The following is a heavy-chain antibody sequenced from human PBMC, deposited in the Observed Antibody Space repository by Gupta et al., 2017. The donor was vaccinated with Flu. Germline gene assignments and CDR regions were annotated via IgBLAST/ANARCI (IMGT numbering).Heavy chain of an antibody. Sequence: EVQLLESGGGLVQPGGSLRLSCAASGFVFSNFDMNWVRQAPGKGLEWVSSMCYKGRNTYYADSVKGRFTISRDNSKNTLYLQMSSLRAXDXAIYYCXNHPMTTILDFDYWGQGTLVTVSS. V-gene: IGHV3-23*01. CDR2: MCYKGRNT. CDR1: GFVFSNFD. D-gene: IGHD4-17*01. J-gene: IGHJ4*02. CDR3: XNHPMTTILDFDY.